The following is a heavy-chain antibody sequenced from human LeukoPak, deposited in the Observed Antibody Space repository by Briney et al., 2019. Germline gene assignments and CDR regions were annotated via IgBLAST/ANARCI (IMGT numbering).Heavy chain of an antibody. Sequence: SETLSLTCTVSGGSISSYYWSWIRQPPGKGLKWIGYIYYSGSTNYNPSLKSRVTISVDTSKNQFSLKLSSVTAADTAVYYCARSAESSSWVEFDYWGQGTLVTVSS. CDR1: GGSISSYY. D-gene: IGHD6-13*01. CDR2: IYYSGST. V-gene: IGHV4-59*01. CDR3: ARSAESSSWVEFDY. J-gene: IGHJ4*02.